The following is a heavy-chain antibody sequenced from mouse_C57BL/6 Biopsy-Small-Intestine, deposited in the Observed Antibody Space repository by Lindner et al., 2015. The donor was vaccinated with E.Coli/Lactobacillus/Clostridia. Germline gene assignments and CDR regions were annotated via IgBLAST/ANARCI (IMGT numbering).Heavy chain of an antibody. CDR1: GYTFMGHG. V-gene: IGHV1-20*01. CDR3: TRGRGIAAADFDY. J-gene: IGHJ4*01. D-gene: IGHD6-1*01. CDR2: ISGYNGQT. Sequence: SVKVSCKAYGYTFMGHGISWLRQAPGQRLEWMGWISGYNGQTSYAQKLQGRVTMTIDTSTSTAYMELRSLRSDDTALYYCTRGRGIAAADFDYWGQGTLVTVSS.